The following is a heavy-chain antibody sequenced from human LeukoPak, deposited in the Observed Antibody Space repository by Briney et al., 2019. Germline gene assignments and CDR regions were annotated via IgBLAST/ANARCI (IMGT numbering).Heavy chain of an antibody. CDR1: GFTFSSYA. Sequence: PGGSLRLSCAASGFTFSSYAMSWVRQAPGKGLEWVSAISGSGGSTYYADSVKGRFTISRDNSKNTLYLQMNNLRAEDTAVYYCAKGGCSGTCNPLAYWGQGALVTVSP. V-gene: IGHV3-23*01. CDR2: ISGSGGST. CDR3: AKGGCSGTCNPLAY. D-gene: IGHD2-2*01. J-gene: IGHJ4*02.